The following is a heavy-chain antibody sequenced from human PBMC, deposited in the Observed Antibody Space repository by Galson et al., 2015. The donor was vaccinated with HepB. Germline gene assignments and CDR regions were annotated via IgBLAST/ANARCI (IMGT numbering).Heavy chain of an antibody. CDR1: GGSISNYY. Sequence: SETLSLTCTVSGGSISNYYWSWIRQPPGKGPEWIGNIHYSGSSNYKPSLKSRITISVDTSQNQFSLKLSFVTAADTAVYYCARDLYYDFWNGYRVQPTYGMDVWGQGTTVIVSS. V-gene: IGHV4-59*01. CDR2: IHYSGSS. CDR3: ARDLYYDFWNGYRVQPTYGMDV. J-gene: IGHJ6*02. D-gene: IGHD3-3*01.